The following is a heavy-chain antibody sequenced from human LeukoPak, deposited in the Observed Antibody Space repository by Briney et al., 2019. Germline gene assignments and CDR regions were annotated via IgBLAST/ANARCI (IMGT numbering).Heavy chain of an antibody. J-gene: IGHJ6*03. CDR2: ITSSSNTI. V-gene: IGHV3-48*04. CDR3: ARGVGYYYYYMDV. CDR1: GFTFSSSD. Sequence: GGSLRLSCAASGFTFSSSDMNWVRQAPGKGLEWVSYITSSSNTIYYVDSVKGRFTISRDNAKNSLYLQMNSLRAEDTAVYYCARGVGYYYYYMDVWGKGTTVTVSS.